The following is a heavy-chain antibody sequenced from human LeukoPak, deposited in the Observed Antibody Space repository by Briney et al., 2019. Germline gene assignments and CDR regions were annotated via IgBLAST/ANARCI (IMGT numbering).Heavy chain of an antibody. CDR2: ISSSSSYI. V-gene: IGHV3-21*01. CDR3: TRDVVSSGYCSGGSCYYNY. Sequence: PGGSLRLSCAASGFTFSSYSMNWVRQAPGKGLEWVSSISSSSSYIYYADSVKGRFTISRDNAKNSLYLQMNSLRAEDTAVYYGTRDVVSSGYCSGGSCYYNYWGQGTLVTVSS. J-gene: IGHJ4*02. D-gene: IGHD2-15*01. CDR1: GFTFSSYS.